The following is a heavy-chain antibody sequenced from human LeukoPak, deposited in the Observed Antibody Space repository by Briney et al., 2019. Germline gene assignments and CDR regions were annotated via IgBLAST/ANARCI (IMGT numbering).Heavy chain of an antibody. J-gene: IGHJ4*02. CDR3: ARIAYYDSSGYYEPGNDY. D-gene: IGHD3-22*01. CDR2: MNPNSGNT. V-gene: IGHV1-8*01. Sequence: ASVKVSCKASGYTFTSYDINWVRQATGQGLEWMGWMNPNSGNTGYAQKFQGRVTMTRNTSISTAYMELSSLRSEDTAVCYCARIAYYDSSGYYEPGNDYWGQGTLVTVSS. CDR1: GYTFTSYD.